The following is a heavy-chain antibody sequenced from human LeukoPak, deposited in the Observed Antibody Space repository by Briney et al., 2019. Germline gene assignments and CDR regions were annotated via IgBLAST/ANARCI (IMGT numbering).Heavy chain of an antibody. Sequence: GGSLRLSCAASGFTFSDYAMHWVRQAPGKGLGWVAVISDDGSDKRYADSVKGRFTISRDNAKSSLYLQMNSLRAEDTALYYCARDRDGYNAFDIWGQGTMVIVSS. CDR1: GFTFSDYA. D-gene: IGHD5-24*01. V-gene: IGHV3-30*04. CDR2: ISDDGSDK. CDR3: ARDRDGYNAFDI. J-gene: IGHJ3*02.